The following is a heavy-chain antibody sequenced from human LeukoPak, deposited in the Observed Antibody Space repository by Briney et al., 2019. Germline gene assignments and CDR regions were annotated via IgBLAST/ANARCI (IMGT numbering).Heavy chain of an antibody. CDR1: GYSFTSYW. D-gene: IGHD3-10*01. CDR2: IYPGDSDT. V-gene: IGHV5-51*01. J-gene: IGHJ3*02. Sequence: GESLKISCKGSGYSFTSYWIGWVRQMPGKGLEWMGIIYPGDSDTRYSPSFQGQVTISADKSISTAYLQWSSLKASDTAMYYCARHSYYGSGSYKERGAFDIWGQGTMVTVSS. CDR3: ARHSYYGSGSYKERGAFDI.